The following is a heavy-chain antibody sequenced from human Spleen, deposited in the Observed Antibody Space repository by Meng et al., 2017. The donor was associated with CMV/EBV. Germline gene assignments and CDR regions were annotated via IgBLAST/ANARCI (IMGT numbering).Heavy chain of an antibody. CDR1: GGSFSGYY. Sequence: GSLRLSCGVYGGSFSGYYWSWIRQSPGKGLEWIGEIFHTGSTKYNPSLKSRVTISMDTSKNQFSLKLSSVTAADTAVYFCARGGPELPVALGHWGQGTRVTVSS. CDR2: IFHTGST. J-gene: IGHJ4*02. CDR3: ARGGPELPVALGH. D-gene: IGHD2-21*01. V-gene: IGHV4-34*01.